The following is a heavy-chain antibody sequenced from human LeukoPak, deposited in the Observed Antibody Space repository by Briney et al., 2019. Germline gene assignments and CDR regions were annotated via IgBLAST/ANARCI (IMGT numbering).Heavy chain of an antibody. CDR3: AKDSTRDYGYYGMPES. CDR1: GFTFPTYG. V-gene: IGHV3-30*18. J-gene: IGHJ4*02. D-gene: IGHD4-17*01. Sequence: PGGSLRLSCAGSGFTFPTYGMHWVRQAQGKGLEWVAYISYDGNNGYYTDSVKGRFTISRDNSNYMLFLHMSSLRIEDTGVYYCAKDSTRDYGYYGMPESWGQGTLVTVS. CDR2: ISYDGNNG.